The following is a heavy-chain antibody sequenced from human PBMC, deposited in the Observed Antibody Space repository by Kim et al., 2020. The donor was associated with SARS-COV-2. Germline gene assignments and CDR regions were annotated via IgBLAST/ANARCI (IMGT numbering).Heavy chain of an antibody. D-gene: IGHD6-6*01. CDR2: ISWNSGSI. CDR3: AKDSSIEARRGFDY. CDR1: GFTFSSYW. J-gene: IGHJ4*02. V-gene: IGHV3-9*01. Sequence: GGSLRLSCAASGFTFSSYWMHWVRQAPGKGLEWVSGISWNSGSIGYADSVKGRFTISRDNAKNSLYLQMNSLRAEDTALYYCAKDSSIEARRGFDYWGQG.